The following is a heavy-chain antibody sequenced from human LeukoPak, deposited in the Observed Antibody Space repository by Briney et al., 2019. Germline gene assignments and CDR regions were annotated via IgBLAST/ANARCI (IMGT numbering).Heavy chain of an antibody. CDR1: GYIFTNFW. Sequence: GESLKISCKASGYIFTNFWIGWVRQMPGKGLEWMGIISPGNSDTRYRPSFQGQVTMSADKSINTAYLQWNSLKASDTALYYCARLISSSWYEFDFWGQGTLATVSS. V-gene: IGHV5-51*01. CDR3: ARLISSSWYEFDF. CDR2: ISPGNSDT. D-gene: IGHD6-13*01. J-gene: IGHJ4*02.